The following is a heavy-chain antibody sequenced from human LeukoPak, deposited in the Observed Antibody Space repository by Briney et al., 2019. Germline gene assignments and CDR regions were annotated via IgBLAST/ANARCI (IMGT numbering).Heavy chain of an antibody. Sequence: PGGSLRLSCAASGFTFSSYSMNWVRQAPGKGLEWVSSISSSSSYIYYADSVKGRFTISRDNAKNSLYLQMNSLRAEDTAAYYCARPLVSSGWTFDYWGQGTLVTVSS. V-gene: IGHV3-21*01. CDR1: GFTFSSYS. CDR2: ISSSSSYI. J-gene: IGHJ4*02. CDR3: ARPLVSSGWTFDY. D-gene: IGHD6-19*01.